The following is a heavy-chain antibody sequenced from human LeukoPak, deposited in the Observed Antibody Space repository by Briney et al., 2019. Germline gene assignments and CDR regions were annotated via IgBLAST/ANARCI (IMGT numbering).Heavy chain of an antibody. J-gene: IGHJ4*02. CDR1: GFTFSSYW. Sequence: PGGSLRLSCAASGFTFSSYWMHWVRQAPGKGLVWVSRINNDGGSTPYADSVKGRFTISRDNAKNTLYLQMNSLRAEDTAVYYCARSNHGCHDYWGQGTLVTVSS. V-gene: IGHV3-74*01. D-gene: IGHD4-11*01. CDR2: INNDGGST. CDR3: ARSNHGCHDY.